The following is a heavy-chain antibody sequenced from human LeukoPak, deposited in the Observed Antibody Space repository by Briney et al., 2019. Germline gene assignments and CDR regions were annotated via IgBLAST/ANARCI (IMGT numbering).Heavy chain of an antibody. CDR3: ASRTVNSGSLLPFDY. CDR2: FDPEDGET. CDR1: GYTLTELS. V-gene: IGHV1-24*01. D-gene: IGHD1-26*01. J-gene: IGHJ4*02. Sequence: ASVKVSCKVSGYTLTELSMHCVRQAPGKGLEWMGGFDPEDGETIYAQKFQGRVTMTRNTSISTAYLELSSLRSDDTAVYYCASRTVNSGSLLPFDYWGQGTLVTVSS.